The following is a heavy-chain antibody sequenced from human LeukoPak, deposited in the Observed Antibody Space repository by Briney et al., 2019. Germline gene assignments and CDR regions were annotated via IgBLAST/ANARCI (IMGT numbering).Heavy chain of an antibody. CDR2: ISYEANNE. D-gene: IGHD2-2*01. Sequence: PGGSLRLSCAASGFTFSTYGMHWVRQAPGKGLEWVAYISYEANNEQYAESVKGRFTISRDNSKNTLYLQMNSLRPEDTAVYYCAKVVGGLVPAPTDYWGQRTLVTVSS. CDR1: GFTFSTYG. CDR3: AKVVGGLVPAPTDY. V-gene: IGHV3-30*02. J-gene: IGHJ4*02.